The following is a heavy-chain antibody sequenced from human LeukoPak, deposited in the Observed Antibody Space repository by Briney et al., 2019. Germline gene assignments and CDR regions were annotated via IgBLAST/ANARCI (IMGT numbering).Heavy chain of an antibody. J-gene: IGHJ2*01. CDR2: INPNSGGT. CDR1: GYTFTGYY. D-gene: IGHD2-2*02. Sequence: GASVKVSCKASGYTFTGYYMHWVRQAPGQGLEWMGWINPNSGGTNYAQKFQGRVTMTRDTSISTAYMELSRLRSDDTAVYYCARVLAGYCSSTSCHSDYWYFDLWGRGTLVTVSS. V-gene: IGHV1-2*02. CDR3: ARVLAGYCSSTSCHSDYWYFDL.